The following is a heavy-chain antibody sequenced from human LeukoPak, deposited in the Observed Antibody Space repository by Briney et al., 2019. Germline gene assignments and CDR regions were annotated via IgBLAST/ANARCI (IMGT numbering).Heavy chain of an antibody. CDR2: ISSSSSTI. D-gene: IGHD3-22*01. V-gene: IGHV3-48*01. CDR3: ASETYYYDSSGSIPDYFDY. Sequence: PGGSLRLSCAASGFTFSSYSMNWVRQAPGKGLEWVSYISSSSSTIYYADSVKGRFTISRDNAKNSLYLQMNSLRAEDTAVCYCASETYYYDSSGSIPDYFDYWGQGTLVTVSS. J-gene: IGHJ4*02. CDR1: GFTFSSYS.